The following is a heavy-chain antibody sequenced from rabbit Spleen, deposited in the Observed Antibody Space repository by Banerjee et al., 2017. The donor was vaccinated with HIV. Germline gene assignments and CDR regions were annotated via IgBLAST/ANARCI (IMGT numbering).Heavy chain of an antibody. CDR2: IDTGSSGFT. CDR1: GVSFSYSSY. J-gene: IGHJ6*01. Sequence: QSLEESGGGLVKPGASLTLTCTASGVSFSYSSYMCWVRQAPGKGLEWIACIDTGSSGFTYFATWAKGRFTCSKTSSTTVTLQMTRLPAADTPTYFCARDTSSSFSSYCMDLWGQGTLVTVS. V-gene: IGHV1S40*01. CDR3: ARDTSSSFSSYCMDL. D-gene: IGHD1-1*01.